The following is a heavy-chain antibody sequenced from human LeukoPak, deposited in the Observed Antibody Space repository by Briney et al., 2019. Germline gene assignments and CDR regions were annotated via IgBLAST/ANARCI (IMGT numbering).Heavy chain of an antibody. CDR3: AKGNDYVWGSYRYDAFDI. V-gene: IGHV3-23*01. Sequence: GGSLRLSCAASGFTFSSYAMSWVRQAPGKGLEWVSAISGSGGSTYYADSVKGRFTISRDNSKNTLYLQMNSLRAEGTAVYYCAKGNDYVWGSYRYDAFDIWGQGTMVTVSS. D-gene: IGHD3-16*02. CDR1: GFTFSSYA. J-gene: IGHJ3*02. CDR2: ISGSGGST.